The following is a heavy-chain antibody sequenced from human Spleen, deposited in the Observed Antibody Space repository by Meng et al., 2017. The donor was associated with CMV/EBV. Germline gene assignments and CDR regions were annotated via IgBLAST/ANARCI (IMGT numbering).Heavy chain of an antibody. CDR1: GFTANSNS. D-gene: IGHD3-10*01. CDR2: IYSGGST. CDR3: ARGDPNVLLWFGELSDDHYGMDV. J-gene: IGHJ6*02. V-gene: IGHV3-53*01. Sequence: GGSLRLSCAASGFTANSNSMSWVRQAPGKGLEWVSLIYSGGSTFYADSVKGRFTISRDNSKNTLYLQVTSLRAEDTAVYYCARGDPNVLLWFGELSDDHYGMDVWGQGTTVTVSS.